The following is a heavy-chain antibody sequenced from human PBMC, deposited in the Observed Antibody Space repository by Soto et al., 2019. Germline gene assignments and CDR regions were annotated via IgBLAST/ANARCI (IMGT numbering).Heavy chain of an antibody. CDR3: ARRGGGTAWPHYFDY. J-gene: IGHJ4*02. V-gene: IGHV4-4*02. Sequence: QVLLQESGPGLVEPSGTLSLTCAVSGGSISTNTWWNWVRQTPGKGLEWIAEIFHSGNTNYNPSLRSRVAISVDKSKNQLSLRLTSVTAADTAVYYCARRGGGTAWPHYFDYWGQGTLVTVSS. D-gene: IGHD2-21*02. CDR1: GGSISTNTW. CDR2: IFHSGNT.